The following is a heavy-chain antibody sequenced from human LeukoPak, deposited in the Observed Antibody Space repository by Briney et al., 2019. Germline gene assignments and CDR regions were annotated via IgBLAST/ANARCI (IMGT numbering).Heavy chain of an antibody. CDR1: GGTFSSYA. J-gene: IGHJ4*02. D-gene: IGHD2-15*01. Sequence: SVKVSCKASGGTFSSYAISWVRQAPGQGLEWMGGIIPIFGTANYAQKFQGRVTITADESTSTAYMELSSLRSEDTAVYYCARVAVYCSGGSCYLPDLSYFDYWGQGALVTVSS. V-gene: IGHV1-69*13. CDR2: IIPIFGTA. CDR3: ARVAVYCSGGSCYLPDLSYFDY.